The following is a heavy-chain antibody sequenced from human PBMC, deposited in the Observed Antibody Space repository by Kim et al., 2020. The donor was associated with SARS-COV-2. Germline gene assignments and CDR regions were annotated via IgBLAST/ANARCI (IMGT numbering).Heavy chain of an antibody. CDR1: GFNFHLFS. V-gene: IGHV3-33*01. Sequence: GGSLRLSCAATGFNFHLFSMHWVRQAPGKGPEWVALIWFDGSRKQYLDSVKGRFSISRDNSNYTLYLQMTGLTVEDTGVYYCARGLGGRWYLDSWGQGALVTVS. CDR3: ARGLGGRWYLDS. J-gene: IGHJ4*02. CDR2: IWFDGSRK. D-gene: IGHD3-16*01.